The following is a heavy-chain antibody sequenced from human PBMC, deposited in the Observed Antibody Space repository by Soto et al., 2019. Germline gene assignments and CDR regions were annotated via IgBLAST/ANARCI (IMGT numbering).Heavy chain of an antibody. J-gene: IGHJ2*01. Sequence: SETLSLTCTVSGGSISSYYWSWIRQPPGKGLEWIGYIHYSGTTNYNPSLKSRVTISVDTSKNQFSLKLSSVTTADTAVYYCARVGRTINWYCDLWGRGTLVTVSS. CDR2: IHYSGTT. D-gene: IGHD3-10*01. CDR3: ARVGRTINWYCDL. CDR1: GGSISSYY. V-gene: IGHV4-59*01.